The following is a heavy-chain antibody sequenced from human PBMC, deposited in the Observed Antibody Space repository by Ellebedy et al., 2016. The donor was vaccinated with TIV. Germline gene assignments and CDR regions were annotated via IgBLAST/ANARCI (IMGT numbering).Heavy chain of an antibody. Sequence: GESLKISCAASGFSFRSYWMTWVRQAPGKGLEWVANINQDATKTFYVDSVEGRFTISRDNAKNSLFLQMNSLGVEDTAVYYCATDGSYGDYLSPAHASVMWGQGTLVSVSS. J-gene: IGHJ3*02. CDR2: INQDATKT. CDR3: ATDGSYGDYLSPAHASVM. D-gene: IGHD4-17*01. V-gene: IGHV3-7*01. CDR1: GFSFRSYW.